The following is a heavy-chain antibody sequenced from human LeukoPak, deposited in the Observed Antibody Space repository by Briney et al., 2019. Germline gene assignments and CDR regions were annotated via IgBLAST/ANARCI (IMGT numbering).Heavy chain of an antibody. Sequence: PGGSLRLSCAASGFTFSSYEMNWVRQAPGKGLEWVSYISSSGSTIYYADSVKGRFTISRDNAKNSLYLQMNSLRAEDTALYYCARDSIPVAVYFDHWGQGVLVTVSS. CDR1: GFTFSSYE. CDR2: ISSSGSTI. D-gene: IGHD6-19*01. CDR3: ARDSIPVAVYFDH. V-gene: IGHV3-48*03. J-gene: IGHJ4*02.